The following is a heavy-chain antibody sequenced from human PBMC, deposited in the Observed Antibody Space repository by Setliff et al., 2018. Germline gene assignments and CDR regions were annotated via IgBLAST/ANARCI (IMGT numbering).Heavy chain of an antibody. CDR3: ARFSGHNYGSFDS. D-gene: IGHD5-18*01. Sequence: ASVKVSCKASGGSFSSYAIIWVRQAPGQGLEWMGWINPGSGATNLAQRFQGRVTMTRDTSISTAYMELSSLRSDDTAVYYCARFSGHNYGSFDSWGQGTLVTVSS. J-gene: IGHJ4*02. CDR2: INPGSGAT. CDR1: GGSFSSYA. V-gene: IGHV1-2*02.